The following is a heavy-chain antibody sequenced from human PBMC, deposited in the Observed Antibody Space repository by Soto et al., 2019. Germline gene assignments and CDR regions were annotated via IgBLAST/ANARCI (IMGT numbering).Heavy chain of an antibody. CDR3: AKDRRAGGNYGFYSDF. D-gene: IGHD1-7*01. J-gene: IGHJ4*02. Sequence: PGGSLRLSCAASGFTFSSYGMTWVRQAPGKGLEWVSFSSATGAGTYYADSVKGRFTISRDNSKNTLYLQMTSLRADDTAVYYCAKDRRAGGNYGFYSDFWGRGALVTVPS. CDR1: GFTFSSYG. CDR2: SSATGAGT. V-gene: IGHV3-23*01.